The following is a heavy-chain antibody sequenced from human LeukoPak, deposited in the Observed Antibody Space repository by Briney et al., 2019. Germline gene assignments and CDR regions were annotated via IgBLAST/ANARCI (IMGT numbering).Heavy chain of an antibody. Sequence: SETLSLTCAVYVGSFSGYYWSWIRQPPGKGLEWIGEINHSGSTNYNSSLKSRVTISVDTSKNQFSLKLSSVTAADTAVYYCARGYYGSGSHCCHMDVWGKGTTVTVSS. V-gene: IGHV4-34*01. CDR1: VGSFSGYY. CDR3: ARGYYGSGSHCCHMDV. D-gene: IGHD3-10*01. CDR2: INHSGST. J-gene: IGHJ6*03.